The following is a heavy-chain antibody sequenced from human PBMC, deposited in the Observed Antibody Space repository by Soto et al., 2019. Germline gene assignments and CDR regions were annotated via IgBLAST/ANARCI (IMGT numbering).Heavy chain of an antibody. Sequence: PGGSLRLSCAASGFTFSSYSFHWVRQAPGKGLEWVAVISSDASTTYYADSAKGRFTISRDNARNSLYLQMNNLRVEDTALYFCAKGTEYGVVLMSTFDYWGQGSLVTVSS. CDR2: ISSDASTT. J-gene: IGHJ4*02. CDR1: GFTFSSYS. D-gene: IGHD3-3*01. CDR3: AKGTEYGVVLMSTFDY. V-gene: IGHV3-30-3*01.